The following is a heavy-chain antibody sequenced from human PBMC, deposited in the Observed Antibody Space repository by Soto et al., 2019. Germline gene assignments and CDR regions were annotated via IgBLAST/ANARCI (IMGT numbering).Heavy chain of an antibody. CDR2: IYSGATT. Sequence: GGSLRLSCAASGFTVSSNSMSWVRQAPGKGLEWVSVIYSGATTYYADSVKGRFTISRDNSKNTLHLQMNRLRADDTAVYSCARDRSSGWYDYWGQGTLVTVSS. CDR1: GFTVSSNS. CDR3: ARDRSSGWYDY. J-gene: IGHJ4*02. V-gene: IGHV3-53*01. D-gene: IGHD6-19*01.